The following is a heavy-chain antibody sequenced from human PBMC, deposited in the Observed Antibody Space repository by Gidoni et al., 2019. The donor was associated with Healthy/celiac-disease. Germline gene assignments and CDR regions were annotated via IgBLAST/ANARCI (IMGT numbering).Heavy chain of an antibody. CDR1: GYTFTSYY. V-gene: IGHV1-46*01. Sequence: QVQLVQSGAEVKKPGASVKVSCKASGYTFTSYYMHWVRPAPGQGLEWMGIINPSGVSTSYAQKFQGRVTMTRDTSTSTVYMELSSLRSEDTAVYYCAIPVRRDGYCLGYWGQGTLVTVSS. CDR3: AIPVRRDGYCLGY. J-gene: IGHJ4*02. D-gene: IGHD5-12*01. CDR2: INPSGVST.